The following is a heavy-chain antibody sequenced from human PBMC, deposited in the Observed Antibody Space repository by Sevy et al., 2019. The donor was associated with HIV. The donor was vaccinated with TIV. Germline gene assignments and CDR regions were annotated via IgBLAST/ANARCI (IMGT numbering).Heavy chain of an antibody. CDR3: AKGRLRLGGGS. V-gene: IGHV3-30*18. CDR2: ISYDGSNK. J-gene: IGHJ5*02. CDR1: GFTFSSYG. D-gene: IGHD3-16*01. Sequence: GGSLRLSCAASGFTFSSYGMHWGRQAPGKGLVWVAVISYDGSNKYYADSVKGRFTISTANSKNTLYLQMNSLRAEARALYSCAKGRLRLGGGSWGQGTLVTVSS.